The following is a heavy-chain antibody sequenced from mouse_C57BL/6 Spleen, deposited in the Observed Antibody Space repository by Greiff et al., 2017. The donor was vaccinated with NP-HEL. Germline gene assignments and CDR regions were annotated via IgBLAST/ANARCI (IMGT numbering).Heavy chain of an antibody. CDR2: IYPGDGDT. Sequence: VQLQQSGAELVKPGASVKISCKASGYAFSSYWMNWVKQRPGKGLEWIGQIYPGDGDTNYNGKFKGKATLTADKSSSTAYMQLSSLTSEDSAVYVCARRGRSSGDYDAMDYWGQGTSVTVSS. D-gene: IGHD3-2*02. J-gene: IGHJ4*01. V-gene: IGHV1-80*01. CDR1: GYAFSSYW. CDR3: ARRGRSSGDYDAMDY.